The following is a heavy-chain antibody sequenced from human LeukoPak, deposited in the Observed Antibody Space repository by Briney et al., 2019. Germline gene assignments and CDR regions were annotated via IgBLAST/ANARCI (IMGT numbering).Heavy chain of an antibody. V-gene: IGHV3-21*01. J-gene: IGHJ4*02. CDR2: ISSSSYI. CDR3: ARATRRQKPFDY. CDR1: GFTFSSYS. D-gene: IGHD6-25*01. Sequence: GGSLRLSCAASGFTFSSYSMTWVRQAPGKGLEWVSSISSSSYIYYADSVKGRFTISRDNAKNSLYLQMNSLRAEDTAVYYCARATRRQKPFDYWGQGTLVTVSS.